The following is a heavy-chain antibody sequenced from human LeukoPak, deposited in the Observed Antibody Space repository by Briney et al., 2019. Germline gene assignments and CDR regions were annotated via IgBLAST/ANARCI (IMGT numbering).Heavy chain of an antibody. D-gene: IGHD2-21*02. CDR1: GFTFSSYA. V-gene: IGHV3-23*01. CDR2: ISGSGGST. CDR3: AKASCGGDCYSMGAFDI. Sequence: GGSLRLSCSASGFTFSSYAMSWVRQAPGKGLEWVSAISGSGGSTYYADSVKGRFTISRDNSKNTLYLQMNSLRAEDTAVYYCAKASCGGDCYSMGAFDIWGQGTMVTVSS. J-gene: IGHJ3*02.